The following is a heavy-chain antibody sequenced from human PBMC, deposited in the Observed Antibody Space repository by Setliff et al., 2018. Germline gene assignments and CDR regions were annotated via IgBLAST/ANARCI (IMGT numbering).Heavy chain of an antibody. Sequence: RLSCAASGFTFSGSAMHWVRQASGKGLEWVGRIRRKGDSYATAYAASVKGRFTISRDDSKNMAYLQMNSLKIEDTAVYYRSAVLNGDYFDYWGQGTLVTVSS. CDR1: GFTFSGSA. CDR3: SAVLNGDYFDY. J-gene: IGHJ4*02. V-gene: IGHV3-73*01. CDR2: IRRKGDSYAT. D-gene: IGHD4-17*01.